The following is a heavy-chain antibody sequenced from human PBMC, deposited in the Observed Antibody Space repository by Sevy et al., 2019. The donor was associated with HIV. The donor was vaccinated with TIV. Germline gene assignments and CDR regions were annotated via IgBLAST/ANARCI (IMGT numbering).Heavy chain of an antibody. Sequence: GGSLRLSCAASGFTFSSYGMHWVRQAPGKGLEWVAVIWYDGSNKCYADSVKGRFTISRDNSKNTLYLQMNSLRAEDTAVYYCARDSNGYSYGSHYYYGMDIWGQGTTVTVSS. J-gene: IGHJ6*01. CDR1: GFTFSSYG. CDR2: IWYDGSNK. D-gene: IGHD5-18*01. CDR3: ARDSNGYSYGSHYYYGMDI. V-gene: IGHV3-33*01.